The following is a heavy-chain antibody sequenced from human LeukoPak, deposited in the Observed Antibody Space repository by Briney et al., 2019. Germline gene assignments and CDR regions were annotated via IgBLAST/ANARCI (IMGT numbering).Heavy chain of an antibody. CDR2: IYYSGST. Sequence: SEALSLTCTVSGGSISSSSYYWGWIRQPPGKGLEWIGSIYYSGSTYYNPSLKSRVTISVDTSKDQFSLKLSSVTAADTAVYYCAVQGSSWSHYYYYYMDVWGKGSTVTVSS. J-gene: IGHJ6*03. D-gene: IGHD6-13*01. V-gene: IGHV4-39*01. CDR1: GGSISSSSYY. CDR3: AVQGSSWSHYYYYYMDV.